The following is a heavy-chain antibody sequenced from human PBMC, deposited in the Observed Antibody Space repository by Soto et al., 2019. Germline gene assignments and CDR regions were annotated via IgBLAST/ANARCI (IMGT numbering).Heavy chain of an antibody. J-gene: IGHJ5*01. Sequence: WSLRLSCAASGFMFSSYAMSWVRQAPGKGLEWVSSISASGGTANLADSVEGRCTISRDNSKSTLYLQMNSLRAEDTAVYYCAKLTYPSDSTGYYYERVSGWIDSWGQGTLVTVSS. D-gene: IGHD3-22*01. CDR3: AKLTYPSDSTGYYYERVSGWIDS. CDR2: ISASGGTA. CDR1: GFMFSSYA. V-gene: IGHV3-23*01.